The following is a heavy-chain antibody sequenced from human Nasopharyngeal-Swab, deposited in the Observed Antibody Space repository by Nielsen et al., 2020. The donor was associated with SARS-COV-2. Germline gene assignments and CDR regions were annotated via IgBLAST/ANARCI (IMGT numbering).Heavy chain of an antibody. CDR2: ISSSSSYI. J-gene: IGHJ4*02. D-gene: IGHD5-12*01. V-gene: IGHV3-21*01. Sequence: GGSLRLSCAASGFTFSSYSMNWVRQAPGKGLEWVSSISSSSSYIYYADSVKGRFTISRDNAKNSLYLQMNSLRPEDTAVYYCARDPGGWSVATKGYWGQGTLVTVSS. CDR3: ARDPGGWSVATKGY. CDR1: GFTFSSYS.